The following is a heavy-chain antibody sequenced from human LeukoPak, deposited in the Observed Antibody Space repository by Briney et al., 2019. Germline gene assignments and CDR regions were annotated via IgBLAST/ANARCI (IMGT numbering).Heavy chain of an antibody. D-gene: IGHD5-12*01. CDR2: IYTSGST. V-gene: IGHV4-61*02. Sequence: SETLSLTCTVSGGSISSGSYYWSWIRQPAGKGLEWIGRIYTSGSTNYNPSLKSRVTISVDTSKNQFSLKLSSVTAADTAVYYCARVRGYSGYDYGGYYYYMDVWGKGTTVTVSS. CDR1: GGSISSGSYY. CDR3: ARVRGYSGYDYGGYYYYMDV. J-gene: IGHJ6*03.